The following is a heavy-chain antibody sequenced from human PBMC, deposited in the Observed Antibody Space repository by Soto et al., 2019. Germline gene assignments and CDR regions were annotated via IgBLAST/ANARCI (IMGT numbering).Heavy chain of an antibody. J-gene: IGHJ4*02. Sequence: GGSLRLSCAASGFTIDNIYMSWVRQAPGKGLECVSIIYSGGSDFYADSVKGRFIISRDDSKNILYLQMDNLRDDDTAVYYCAIEVRRSNQFDHWGQGTMVTVSS. V-gene: IGHV3-53*01. D-gene: IGHD3-10*01. CDR1: GFTIDNIY. CDR3: AIEVRRSNQFDH. CDR2: IYSGGSD.